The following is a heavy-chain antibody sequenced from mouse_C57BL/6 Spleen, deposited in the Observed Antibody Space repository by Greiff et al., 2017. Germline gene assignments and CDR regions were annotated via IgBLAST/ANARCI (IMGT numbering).Heavy chain of an antibody. CDR1: GFSLTSYG. J-gene: IGHJ1*03. D-gene: IGHD2-13*01. Sequence: QVQLKESGPGLVPPSQSLSITCTVSGFSLTSYGVHWVRQSPGKGLEWLGVIWSGGSTDYNAAFISRLSISKDNSKSQVFFKMNSLQADDTAIYYCARGSSDGDYFWFDVWGTGTTVTVSS. V-gene: IGHV2-2*01. CDR2: IWSGGST. CDR3: ARGSSDGDYFWFDV.